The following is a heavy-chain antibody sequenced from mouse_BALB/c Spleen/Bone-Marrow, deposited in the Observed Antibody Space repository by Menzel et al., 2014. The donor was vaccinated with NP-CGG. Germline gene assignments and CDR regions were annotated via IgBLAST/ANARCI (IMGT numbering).Heavy chain of an antibody. Sequence: VQLQQPGAELVKPGASIKLSCTAPGFNIKDTYMHWVKQRPEQGLEWIGRIDPANGNTKYDPKFQGKATITADTSSNTAYLQLSSLTSEDTAVYYCARRGDGYYAWFAYWGQGTLVTVSA. CDR3: ARRGDGYYAWFAY. CDR1: GFNIKDTY. CDR2: IDPANGNT. J-gene: IGHJ3*01. D-gene: IGHD2-3*01. V-gene: IGHV14-3*02.